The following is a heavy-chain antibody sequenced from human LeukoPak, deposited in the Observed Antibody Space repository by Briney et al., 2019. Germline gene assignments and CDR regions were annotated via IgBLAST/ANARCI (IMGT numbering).Heavy chain of an antibody. Sequence: PGRSLRLSCAASGFTFDDYAMHWVRQAPGKGLEWVSGISWNSGSIGYADSVKGRFTISRDNAKNSLYLQMSSLRAEDMALYYCAKDIRYSSGWYAPTFDYWGQGTLVTVSS. V-gene: IGHV3-9*03. J-gene: IGHJ4*02. CDR3: AKDIRYSSGWYAPTFDY. D-gene: IGHD6-19*01. CDR1: GFTFDDYA. CDR2: ISWNSGSI.